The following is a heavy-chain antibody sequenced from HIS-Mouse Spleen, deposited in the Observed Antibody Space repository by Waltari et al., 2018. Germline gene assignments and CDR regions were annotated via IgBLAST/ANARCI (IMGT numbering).Heavy chain of an antibody. D-gene: IGHD6-13*01. CDR3: ARVGLGSAAGTTSSPFDY. CDR1: GYSFTSYW. V-gene: IGHV5-51*03. J-gene: IGHJ4*02. Sequence: EVQLVQSGAEVKKPGESLKISCKGSGYSFTSYWIGWVRQTPGNGLEWMGIIYPGDSDTRYSPSFQGQVTISADKSISTAYLQWSSLKASDTAMYYCARVGLGSAAGTTSSPFDYWGQGTLVTVSS. CDR2: IYPGDSDT.